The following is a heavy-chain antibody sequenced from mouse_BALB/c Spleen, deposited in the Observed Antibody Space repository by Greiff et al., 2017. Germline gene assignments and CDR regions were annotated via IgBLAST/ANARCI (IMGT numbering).Heavy chain of an antibody. CDR1: GYTFTSYV. Sequence: VQLKQSGPELVKPGASVKMSCKASGYTFTSYVMHWVKQKPGQGLEWIGYINPYNDGTKYNEKFKGKATLTSDKSSSTAYMELSSLTSEDSAVYYCARSGLTGAMDYWGQGTSVTVSS. J-gene: IGHJ4*01. CDR2: INPYNDGT. D-gene: IGHD3-1*01. V-gene: IGHV1-14*01. CDR3: ARSGLTGAMDY.